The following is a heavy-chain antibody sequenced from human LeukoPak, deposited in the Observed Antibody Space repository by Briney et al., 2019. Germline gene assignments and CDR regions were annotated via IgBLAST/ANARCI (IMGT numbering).Heavy chain of an antibody. CDR2: ISGSGGST. D-gene: IGHD6-19*01. V-gene: IGHV3-23*01. Sequence: GGSLRLSCEASGFTVSSNYMSWVRQAPGKGLEWVSAISGSGGSTYYADSVKGRFTISRDNSKNTLYLQMNSLRAEDTAVYYCAKGDSSGWYLVDYWGQGTLVTVSS. CDR1: GFTVSSNY. J-gene: IGHJ4*02. CDR3: AKGDSSGWYLVDY.